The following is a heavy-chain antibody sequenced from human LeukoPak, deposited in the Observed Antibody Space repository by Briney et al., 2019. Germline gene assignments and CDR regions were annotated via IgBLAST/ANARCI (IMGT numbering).Heavy chain of an antibody. CDR2: ISSTGGST. J-gene: IGHJ6*02. V-gene: IGHV3-64*01. Sequence: GGSLRLSCAASGFTFDNYALHWVRQAPGKGLEDVSGISSTGGSTTSANTVKDRFTISRDNSKNTLYLQMGSLRAEDMAVYYCARGSGTHYYHYSMDVWGQGTTVTVSS. D-gene: IGHD3-10*01. CDR1: GFTFDNYA. CDR3: ARGSGTHYYHYSMDV.